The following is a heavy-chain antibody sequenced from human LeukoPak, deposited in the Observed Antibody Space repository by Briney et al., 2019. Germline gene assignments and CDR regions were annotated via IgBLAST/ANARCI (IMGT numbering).Heavy chain of an antibody. CDR1: KFTFNNYA. CDR2: ISSDGSNK. CDR3: ARDTLEYSNSPDALDI. Sequence: GRSLRLSCAASKFTFNNYAMHWVRQAPGKGLEWVSIISSDGSNKYYADSVKGRFAISRDNSNNTLYLQMNSLRAEDTAVYYCARDTLEYSNSPDALDIWGQGTMVTVSS. J-gene: IGHJ3*02. V-gene: IGHV3-30*09. D-gene: IGHD4-23*01.